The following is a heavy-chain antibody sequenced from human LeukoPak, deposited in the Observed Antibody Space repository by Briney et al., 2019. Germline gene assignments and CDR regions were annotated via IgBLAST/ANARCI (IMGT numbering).Heavy chain of an antibody. CDR1: GFTFSSYA. Sequence: PGGSLRLSCAASGFTFSSYAMSWVRQAPGKGLEWVSTISGSGGSTYYADSVKGRFTISRDNSKNTLYLQMNSLRAEDTAVYYCAKVGGTGWDYGDHGSTYSDYWGQGTLVTVSS. CDR2: ISGSGGST. D-gene: IGHD4-17*01. V-gene: IGHV3-23*01. J-gene: IGHJ4*02. CDR3: AKVGGTGWDYGDHGSTYSDY.